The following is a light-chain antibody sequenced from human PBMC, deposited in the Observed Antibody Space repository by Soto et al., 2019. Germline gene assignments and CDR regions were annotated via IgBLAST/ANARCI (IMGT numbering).Light chain of an antibody. CDR2: EVS. J-gene: IGLJ2*01. CDR3: SSYTTINTVI. Sequence: QSALTQPASVSGSPGQSITISCTGTSSDVGGYKYVSWYQHHPGKAPKLMIYEVSNRPSGISNRFSGSKSGNTASLTISGLQAEDESNYYCSSYTTINTVIFGGGTQLTVL. CDR1: SSDVGGYKY. V-gene: IGLV2-14*01.